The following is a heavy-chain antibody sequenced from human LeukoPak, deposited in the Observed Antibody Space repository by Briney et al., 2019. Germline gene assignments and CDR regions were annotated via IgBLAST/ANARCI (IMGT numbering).Heavy chain of an antibody. J-gene: IGHJ6*02. V-gene: IGHV4-38-2*02. D-gene: IGHD1-26*01. CDR2: IYHSGST. CDR3: AKEGFSGSYRVYYGMDV. CDR1: GYSISSGYY. Sequence: PSETLSLTCTVSGYSISSGYYWGWIRQPPGKGLEWIGSIYHSGSTYYNPSLKSRVTISVDTSKNQFSLKLSSVTAADTAVYYCAKEGFSGSYRVYYGMDVWGQGTTVTVS.